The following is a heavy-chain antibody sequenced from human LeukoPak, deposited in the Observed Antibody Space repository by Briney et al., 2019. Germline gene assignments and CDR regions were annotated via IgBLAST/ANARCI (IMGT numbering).Heavy chain of an antibody. CDR1: GFTFSSFS. CDR3: ARGRARKKIAVAGKASWFDP. Sequence: GSLRLSCAASGFTFSSFSMNWIRQPPGKGLEGIGEINHSGSTNYNPSLKSRVTISVDTSKNQFSLKLSSVTAADTAVYYCARGRARKKIAVAGKASWFDPWGQGTLVTVSS. D-gene: IGHD6-19*01. CDR2: INHSGST. J-gene: IGHJ5*02. V-gene: IGHV4-34*01.